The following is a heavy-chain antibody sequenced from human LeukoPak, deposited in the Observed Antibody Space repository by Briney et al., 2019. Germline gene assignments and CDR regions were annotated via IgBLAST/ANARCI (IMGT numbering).Heavy chain of an antibody. CDR1: GFTFSSYG. CDR2: IWYGGSNK. Sequence: QAGGSLRLSCAASGFTFSSYGMRWVRQAPGKGLEWVAVIWYGGSNKYYADSVKGRFTISRDNSKNTLYLQMNSLRAEDTGVYYCARDRLEAVTDDDYFDYWGQGTLVTVSS. D-gene: IGHD2-21*02. CDR3: ARDRLEAVTDDDYFDY. V-gene: IGHV3-33*08. J-gene: IGHJ4*02.